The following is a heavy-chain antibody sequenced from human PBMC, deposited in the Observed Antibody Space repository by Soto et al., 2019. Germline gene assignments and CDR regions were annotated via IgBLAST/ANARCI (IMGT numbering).Heavy chain of an antibody. CDR2: INHSGRT. CDR1: GGSFSGYY. CDR3: ARRGGYYDGSGSYAPYYYYYMYV. Sequence: QVQLQQWGAGLLKPSETLSLTCAVYGGSFSGYYWSWIRQPPGKGLEWIGEINHSGRTNYNPSLKSRVTISVDTSKNQFSLKLSSVTAADTAVYYCARRGGYYDGSGSYAPYYYYYMYVWGKGTTVTVSS. D-gene: IGHD3-10*01. V-gene: IGHV4-34*01. J-gene: IGHJ6*03.